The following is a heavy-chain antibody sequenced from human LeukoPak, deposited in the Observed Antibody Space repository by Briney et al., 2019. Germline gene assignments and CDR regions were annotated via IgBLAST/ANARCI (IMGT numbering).Heavy chain of an antibody. CDR3: ARSGRSLIHHGDSTRRFDP. CDR1: GGSFSGYY. V-gene: IGHV4-34*01. J-gene: IGHJ5*02. CDR2: INHSGST. Sequence: SETLSLTCAVYGGSFSGYYWSWIRQPPGKGLEWIGEINHSGSTNYNPSLKSRVTISVDTSKNQFSLKLSSVTAADTAVYYCARSGRSLIHHGDSTRRFDPWGQGTLVTVSS. D-gene: IGHD4-17*01.